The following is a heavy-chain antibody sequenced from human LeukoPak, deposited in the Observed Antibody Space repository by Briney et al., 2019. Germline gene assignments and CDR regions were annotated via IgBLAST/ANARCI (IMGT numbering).Heavy chain of an antibody. CDR1: GGSFSGYY. D-gene: IGHD2-8*01. CDR3: ARVNGFLLRRGMDV. J-gene: IGHJ6*02. Sequence: SETLSLTCAVYGGSFSGYYGSWIRQPPGRGREWIGEINHSGSTNYNPSLKSRVAMSVDTSKNQFFMKLRAVTAADTAVYYCARVNGFLLRRGMDVWGQGTTVTVSS. V-gene: IGHV4-34*01. CDR2: INHSGST.